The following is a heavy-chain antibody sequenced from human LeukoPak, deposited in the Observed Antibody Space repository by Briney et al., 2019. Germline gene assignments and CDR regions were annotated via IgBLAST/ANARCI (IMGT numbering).Heavy chain of an antibody. D-gene: IGHD3-22*01. CDR3: ARRNHYDSKEIDY. V-gene: IGHV1-8*01. J-gene: IGHJ4*02. CDR1: GYTFTSYD. Sequence: ASVKVSCKASGYTFTSYDINWVRQATGQGLEWMGWMNPNSGNTGYAQKFQGRVTMTRNTSISTAYMELSSLRDGDTAVYYCARRNHYDSKEIDYWGQGTLVTVSA. CDR2: MNPNSGNT.